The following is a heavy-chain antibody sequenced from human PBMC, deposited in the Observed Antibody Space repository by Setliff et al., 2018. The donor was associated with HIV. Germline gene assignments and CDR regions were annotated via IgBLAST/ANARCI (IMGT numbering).Heavy chain of an antibody. CDR1: GYSISSGYY. V-gene: IGHV4-38-2*01. D-gene: IGHD6-19*01. CDR2: IYHSGST. Sequence: SETLSLTCAVSGYSISSGYYWGWIRQPPGKGLEWIGTIYHSGSTYYNPSLKSRLTISVDTSKNQFSLKLNSVTAADTAVYYCARVRGSSGWYVLDYWGQGTRVTVS. J-gene: IGHJ4*02. CDR3: ARVRGSSGWYVLDY.